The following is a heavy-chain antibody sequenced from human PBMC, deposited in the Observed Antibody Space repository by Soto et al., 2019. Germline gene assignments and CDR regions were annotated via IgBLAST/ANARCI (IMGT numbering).Heavy chain of an antibody. D-gene: IGHD6-13*01. Sequence: QVQLVQSGAEVKKPGSSVKVSCKASGGTFSSYTISWVRQAPGQGLEWMGRIIPILDIANYAQKFQGRVTITADKSTSTAYMELSSLRSEDTAVYYCARVSDHSSSWSREGAFDIWGQGTMVTVSS. CDR2: IIPILDIA. J-gene: IGHJ3*02. CDR3: ARVSDHSSSWSREGAFDI. CDR1: GGTFSSYT. V-gene: IGHV1-69*02.